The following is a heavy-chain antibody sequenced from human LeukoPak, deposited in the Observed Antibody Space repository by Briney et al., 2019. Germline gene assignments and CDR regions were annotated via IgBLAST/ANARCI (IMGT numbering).Heavy chain of an antibody. CDR3: ARHDAIFGVVIIPGAFDI. J-gene: IGHJ3*02. CDR2: IYYSGST. D-gene: IGHD3-3*01. V-gene: IGHV4-39*01. CDR1: GGSISSSSYY. Sequence: SETLSLTCTVSGGSISSSSYYWGWIRQPPGKGLECIGSIYYSGSTYYNPSLKSRVTISVDTSKNQFSLKLSSVTAADTAVYYCARHDAIFGVVIIPGAFDIWGQGTMVTVSS.